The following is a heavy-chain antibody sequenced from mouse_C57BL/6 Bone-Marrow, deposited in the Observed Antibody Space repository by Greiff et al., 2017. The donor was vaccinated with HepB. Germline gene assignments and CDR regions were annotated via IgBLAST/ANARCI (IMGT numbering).Heavy chain of an antibody. Sequence: VKLVESGPGLVAPSQSLSITCTVSGFSLTSYGVHWVRQPPGKGLEWLVVIWSDGSTTYNSALKSRLSISKDNSKSQVFLKMNSLQTDDTAMYYCARQRGYYYGSSYAMDYWGQGTSVTVSS. D-gene: IGHD1-1*01. CDR1: GFSLTSYG. CDR3: ARQRGYYYGSSYAMDY. CDR2: IWSDGST. J-gene: IGHJ4*01. V-gene: IGHV2-6-1*01.